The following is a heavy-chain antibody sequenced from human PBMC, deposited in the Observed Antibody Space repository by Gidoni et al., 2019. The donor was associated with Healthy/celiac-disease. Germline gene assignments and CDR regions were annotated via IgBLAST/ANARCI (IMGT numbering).Heavy chain of an antibody. D-gene: IGHD7-27*01. Sequence: QVQLVESGGGVVQPGRSLRLSRAASGFTFSSYAMHWVRQAPGKGLGWVAVIAYDGSNKYYADSVKGRFTISRDNSKNTLYLQMNSLRAEDTAVYYCARDRLGYFDYWGQGTLVTVSS. CDR1: GFTFSSYA. J-gene: IGHJ4*02. CDR3: ARDRLGYFDY. V-gene: IGHV3-30-3*01. CDR2: IAYDGSNK.